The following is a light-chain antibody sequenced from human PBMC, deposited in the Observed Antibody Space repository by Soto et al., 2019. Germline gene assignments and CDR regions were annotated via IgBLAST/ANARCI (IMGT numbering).Light chain of an antibody. Sequence: QSVLTQPPSASVTPGQWVTISCSGSSSNIGNNYVFWYQQFPGMAPKLLIYRNNQRPSGVPDRFSGSKSGTSASLAIAGLRSEDESDFYCAAWDDSLNAVVFGGGTQLTVL. J-gene: IGLJ2*01. CDR2: RNN. CDR1: SSNIGNNY. CDR3: AAWDDSLNAVV. V-gene: IGLV1-47*01.